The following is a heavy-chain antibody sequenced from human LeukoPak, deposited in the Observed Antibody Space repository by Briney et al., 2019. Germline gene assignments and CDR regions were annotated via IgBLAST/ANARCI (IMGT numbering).Heavy chain of an antibody. CDR3: ARVSRVTIFGVVSLDAFDI. CDR1: GYTFTGYY. J-gene: IGHJ3*02. Sequence: ASVKVSCKASGYTFTGYYMHWVRQAPGQGLEWMGWINPNSGGTNYAQKLQGRVTMTTDTSTSTAYMELRSLRSDDTAVYYCARVSRVTIFGVVSLDAFDIWGQGTMVTVSS. D-gene: IGHD3-3*01. V-gene: IGHV1-2*02. CDR2: INPNSGGT.